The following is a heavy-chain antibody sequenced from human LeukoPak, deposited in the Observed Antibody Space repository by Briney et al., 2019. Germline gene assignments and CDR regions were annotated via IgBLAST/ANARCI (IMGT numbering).Heavy chain of an antibody. J-gene: IGHJ4*02. Sequence: ASVKVSCKASGGTFSSYAISWVRQAPGQGLEWMGGIIPIFGTANYAQKFQGRVTITADESTSTAYMELSSLRSEDTAVYYCALLGYCSSTSCYDYWGQGTLVTVSS. CDR3: ALLGYCSSTSCYDY. D-gene: IGHD2-2*01. CDR1: GGTFSSYA. V-gene: IGHV1-69*01. CDR2: IIPIFGTA.